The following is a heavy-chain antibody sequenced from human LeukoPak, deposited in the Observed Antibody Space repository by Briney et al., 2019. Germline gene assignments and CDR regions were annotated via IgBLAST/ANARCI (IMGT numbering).Heavy chain of an antibody. CDR2: IWYDGSNK. CDR1: GFTFSSYG. CDR3: ARARSSSRFWSGYYFDY. D-gene: IGHD3-3*01. V-gene: IGHV3-33*01. Sequence: PGGSLRLSCAASGFTFSSYGMHWVRQAPGKGPEWVAVIWYDGSNKYYADSVKGRFTISRDNSKNTLYLQMNSLRAEDTAVYYCARARSSSRFWSGYYFDYWGQGTLVTVSS. J-gene: IGHJ4*02.